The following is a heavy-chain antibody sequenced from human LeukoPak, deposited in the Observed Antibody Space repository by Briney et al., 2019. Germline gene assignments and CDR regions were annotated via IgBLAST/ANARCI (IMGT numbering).Heavy chain of an antibody. CDR1: GYSFTSYW. CDR2: IYPGDSDT. CDR3: ARHSVGATEATDAFDI. D-gene: IGHD1-26*01. Sequence: RHGESLKISCKGSGYSFTSYWIGWVRQMPGKGLEWMGIIYPGDSDTRYSPSFQGQVTISADKSISTAYLQWSSLKASDTAMYYCARHSVGATEATDAFDIWGQGTMVTVSS. J-gene: IGHJ3*02. V-gene: IGHV5-51*01.